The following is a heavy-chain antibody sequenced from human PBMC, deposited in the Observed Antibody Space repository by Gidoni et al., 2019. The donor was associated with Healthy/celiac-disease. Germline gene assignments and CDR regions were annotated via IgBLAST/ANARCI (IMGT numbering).Heavy chain of an antibody. CDR3: AGCGRRMIRFLEWPNWFDP. J-gene: IGHJ5*02. Sequence: QVQLQQWGAVLLKPSETMSLTCAVYGGSFSGYYWSWIRQPPGKGLEWIGEINNSGNTQFNPSLKSRVTISVDTSKNQFSLKLSSVTAADAAVYYCAGCGRRMIRFLEWPNWFDPWGQGTLVTVSS. CDR2: INNSGNT. D-gene: IGHD3-3*01. V-gene: IGHV4-34*01. CDR1: GGSFSGYY.